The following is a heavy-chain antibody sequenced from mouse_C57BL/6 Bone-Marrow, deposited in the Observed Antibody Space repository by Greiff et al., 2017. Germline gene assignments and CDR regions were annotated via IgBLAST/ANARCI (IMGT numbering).Heavy chain of an antibody. V-gene: IGHV6-3*01. CDR3: TAHYGSSSNWYFDV. Sequence: EVKLMESGGGLVQPGGSMKLSCVASGFTFSNYWMNWVRQSPEKGLEWVAQIRFKSDNYATHYAESVKGRFTISRADSKTSVYLQMNNLRAEDTGIDYYTAHYGSSSNWYFDVWGTGTTVTVSS. CDR1: GFTFSNYW. CDR2: IRFKSDNYAT. D-gene: IGHD1-1*01. J-gene: IGHJ1*03.